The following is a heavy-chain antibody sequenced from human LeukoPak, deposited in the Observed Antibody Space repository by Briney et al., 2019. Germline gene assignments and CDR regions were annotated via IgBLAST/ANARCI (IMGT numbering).Heavy chain of an antibody. Sequence: PGGSLRLSCAASGFTFSSYEMNWVRRAPGKGLEWVSYISSSGSTIYYADSVKGRFTISRDNAKNSLYLQMNSLRAEDTAVYYCATRRYFDWLNAFDIWGQGTMVTVSS. V-gene: IGHV3-48*03. CDR1: GFTFSSYE. CDR3: ATRRYFDWLNAFDI. J-gene: IGHJ3*02. CDR2: ISSSGSTI. D-gene: IGHD3-9*01.